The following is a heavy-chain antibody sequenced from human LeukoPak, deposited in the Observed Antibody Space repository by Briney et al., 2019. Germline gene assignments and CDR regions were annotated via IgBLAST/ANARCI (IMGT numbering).Heavy chain of an antibody. J-gene: IGHJ6*02. Sequence: QAGGSLRLSCAASGFTFSVYAMHWVRQAPGKGLEYVSGINKKGGDTYYADSVKGRFTISRDNSKNTLYLQVGSLRAEDVAVYYCAREEPPDSSRNYFGMDVWGQGTTVTVSS. CDR1: GFTFSVYA. CDR2: INKKGGDT. V-gene: IGHV3-64*02. D-gene: IGHD3-22*01. CDR3: AREEPPDSSRNYFGMDV.